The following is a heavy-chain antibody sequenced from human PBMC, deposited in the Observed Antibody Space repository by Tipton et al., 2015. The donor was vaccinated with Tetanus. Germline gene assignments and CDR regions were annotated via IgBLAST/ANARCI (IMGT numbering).Heavy chain of an antibody. CDR2: IIPIFGTA. D-gene: IGHD5-24*01. J-gene: IGHJ6*02. CDR1: GGTFSSYA. V-gene: IGHV1-69*01. Sequence: QLVQSGAEVKKPGSSVKVSCKASGGTFSSYAISWVRQAPGQGLEWMGGIIPIFGTANYAQKFQGRVTITADESTSTAYMELSSLRSEDTAVYYCARDRRRETATIRSYYYGMDVWGQGTTVTVSS. CDR3: ARDRRRETATIRSYYYGMDV.